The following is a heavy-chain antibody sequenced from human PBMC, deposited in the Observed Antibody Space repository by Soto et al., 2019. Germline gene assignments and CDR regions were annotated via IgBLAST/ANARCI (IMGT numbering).Heavy chain of an antibody. CDR1: GGSISSGGYS. D-gene: IGHD1-20*01. V-gene: IGHV4-30-2*01. Sequence: SETLSLTCAVSGGSISSGGYSWSWIRQPPGKGLEWIGYIYHSGSAYYNPSLKSRVTISVDRSKNQFSLKLSSVTAADTAVYYCARGYTAVNWFDPWGQGTLVTVSS. CDR2: IYHSGSA. CDR3: ARGYTAVNWFDP. J-gene: IGHJ5*02.